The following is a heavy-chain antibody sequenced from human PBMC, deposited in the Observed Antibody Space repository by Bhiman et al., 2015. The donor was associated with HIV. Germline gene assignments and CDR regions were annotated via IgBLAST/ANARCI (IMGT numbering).Heavy chain of an antibody. CDR2: ISSSSTYI. Sequence: EVQLVESGGGLVKPGGSLRLSCAASGFIFSTYTMNWVRQAPGKGLEWVSSISSSSTYIYYGDSVKGRFTISRDNAKNSLYLQMNSLRAEDTAVFYCAREPGGTTQGRFDYWGQGTLVTVSS. J-gene: IGHJ4*02. V-gene: IGHV3-21*03. CDR1: GFIFSTYT. D-gene: IGHD1-7*01. CDR3: AREPGGTTQGRFDY.